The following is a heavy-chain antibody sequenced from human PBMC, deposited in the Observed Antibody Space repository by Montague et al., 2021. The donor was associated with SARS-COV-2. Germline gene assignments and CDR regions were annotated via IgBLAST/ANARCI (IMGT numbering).Heavy chain of an antibody. CDR1: TEAFSGYY. CDR2: VSHPGSA. CDR3: ARGVYNRVIFVVSPRCYFDY. D-gene: IGHD3-9*01. Sequence: SETLSLTCDVYTEAFSGYYWTWIRQPPGKGLEWIGDVSHPGSAKYNPSLKGRVSISVNTWRKQVSLRLTSVTAADTATYYCARGVYNRVIFVVSPRCYFDYWGQGKMVAVSA. J-gene: IGHJ4*02. V-gene: IGHV4-34*01.